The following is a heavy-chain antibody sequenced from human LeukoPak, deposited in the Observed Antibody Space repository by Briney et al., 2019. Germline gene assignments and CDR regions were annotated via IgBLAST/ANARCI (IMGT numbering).Heavy chain of an antibody. D-gene: IGHD2-2*01. J-gene: IGHJ4*02. CDR1: GFTFSSYA. Sequence: PGGSLRLSCAASGFTFSSYAMHWVLQAPGKGLEWVAVISYDGSNKYYADSAKGRFTISRDNSKNTLYLQMNSLRAEDTAVYYCARELVGAFDYWGQGTLVTVSS. CDR2: ISYDGSNK. V-gene: IGHV3-30-3*01. CDR3: ARELVGAFDY.